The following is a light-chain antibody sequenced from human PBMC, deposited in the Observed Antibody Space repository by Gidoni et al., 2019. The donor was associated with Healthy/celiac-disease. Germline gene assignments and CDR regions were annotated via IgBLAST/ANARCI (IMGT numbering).Light chain of an antibody. CDR3: AAWDDSLNAL. CDR2: SNN. V-gene: IGLV1-44*01. Sequence: QSVLTQPPSASGTPGQRVTISCSGSSSNIGSYTVNWYQQLPGTAPKLLIYSNNQRPSGVPDRFSGSKSGTSASLAISGLQSEDEADYYCAAWDDSLNALLGGGTKLTVL. CDR1: SSNIGSYT. J-gene: IGLJ2*01.